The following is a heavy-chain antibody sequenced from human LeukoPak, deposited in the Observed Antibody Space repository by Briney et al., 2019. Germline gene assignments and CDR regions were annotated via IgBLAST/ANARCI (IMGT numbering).Heavy chain of an antibody. CDR3: ARVRKDYYDSTGYWAEPSTWFAP. D-gene: IGHD3-22*01. J-gene: IGHJ5*02. Sequence: SETLSLTCTVSGYSISTGYYWGWIRQPPGKGREWIGSIEHSVTTYYNPSLKSRGTISVDTSKNQYSLKLSSVTAADTAVYYCARVRKDYYDSTGYWAEPSTWFAPWGQGTLVTASS. V-gene: IGHV4-38-2*02. CDR1: GYSISTGYY. CDR2: IEHSVTT.